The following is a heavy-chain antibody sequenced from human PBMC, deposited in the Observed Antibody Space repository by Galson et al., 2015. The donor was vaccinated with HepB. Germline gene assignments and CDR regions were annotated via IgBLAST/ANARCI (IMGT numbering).Heavy chain of an antibody. CDR3: ARGALVVVVGATQNNWFDP. J-gene: IGHJ5*02. Sequence: SVKVSCKASGYTFSSYSIAWVRQAPGQGLEWMGWISAYDSSTNYAQKFQGRVSMTTETSTTTAYMELRSLRSDDTAVYYCARGALVVVVGATQNNWFDPWGQGTQVTVSS. CDR2: ISAYDSST. D-gene: IGHD2-15*01. CDR1: GYTFSSYS. V-gene: IGHV1-18*01.